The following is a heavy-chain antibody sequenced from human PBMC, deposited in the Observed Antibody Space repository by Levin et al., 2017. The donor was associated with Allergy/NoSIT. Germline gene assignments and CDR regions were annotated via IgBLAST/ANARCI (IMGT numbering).Heavy chain of an antibody. CDR3: ARDVSLGYCSGGSCYSGDAFDI. J-gene: IGHJ3*02. CDR1: GFTFSSYW. D-gene: IGHD2-15*01. Sequence: GESLKISCAASGFTFSSYWMSWVRQAPGKGLEWVANIKQDGSEKYYVDSVKGRFTISRDNAKNSLYLQMNSLRAEDTAVYYCARDVSLGYCSGGSCYSGDAFDIWGQGTMVTVSS. CDR2: IKQDGSEK. V-gene: IGHV3-7*01.